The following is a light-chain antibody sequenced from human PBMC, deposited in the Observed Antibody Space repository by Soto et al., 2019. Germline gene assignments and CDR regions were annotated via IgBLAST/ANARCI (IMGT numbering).Light chain of an antibody. V-gene: IGKV3-15*01. CDR2: GAS. J-gene: IGKJ1*01. CDR3: QQYNNSPPRR. CDR1: QSVASN. Sequence: MTRPPATKTVSPGARGTLSCRASQSVASNLAWYQQRFGQAPRLLIYGASVRATGIPARFRGSGSGTEFTLTISNVQSEDFAVYYCQQYNNSPPRRFGQGAKV.